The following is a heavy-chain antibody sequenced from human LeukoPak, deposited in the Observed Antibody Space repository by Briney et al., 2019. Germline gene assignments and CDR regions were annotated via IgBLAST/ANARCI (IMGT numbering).Heavy chain of an antibody. D-gene: IGHD3-10*01. CDR3: ARFRRIYYGSGSRDNWFDP. J-gene: IGHJ5*02. CDR1: GYTFTSYG. V-gene: IGHV1-18*01. CDR2: ISAYNGNT. Sequence: GASVKVSCKASGYTFTSYGISWVRQAPGQGLEWMGWISAYNGNTNYAQKLQGRVTMTTDTSTSTAYMELRSLRSDDTAVYYCARFRRIYYGSGSRDNWFDPWGQGTLVTVSS.